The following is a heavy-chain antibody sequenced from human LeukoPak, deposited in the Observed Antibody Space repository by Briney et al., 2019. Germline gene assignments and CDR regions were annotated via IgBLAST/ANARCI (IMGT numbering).Heavy chain of an antibody. CDR1: GYNLTELS. J-gene: IGHJ4*02. CDR2: FDPGDGAM. Sequence: ASVKVSCKVSGYNLTELSMHWVRQAPGKGLEWMGGFDPGDGAMVYAQRFQGRVTMTEDTSTDTVYMELSGLKSGDTAVYYCAAGGFYDLLPYWGQGTLVTVSS. CDR3: AAGGFYDLLPY. D-gene: IGHD3-9*01. V-gene: IGHV1-24*01.